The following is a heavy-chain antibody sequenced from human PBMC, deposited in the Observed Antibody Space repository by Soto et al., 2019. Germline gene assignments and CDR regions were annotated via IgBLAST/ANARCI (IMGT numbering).Heavy chain of an antibody. CDR1: GGSISSGGYY. Sequence: SETLSLTCTVSGGSISSGGYYWSWIRQHPGKGLEWIGYIYYSGSTYYNPSLKSRVTISVDTSKNQFSLKLSSVTAADTAVYYCARGVERLHAFDIWGQGTMVTVSS. V-gene: IGHV4-31*03. CDR3: ARGVERLHAFDI. CDR2: IYYSGST. J-gene: IGHJ3*02.